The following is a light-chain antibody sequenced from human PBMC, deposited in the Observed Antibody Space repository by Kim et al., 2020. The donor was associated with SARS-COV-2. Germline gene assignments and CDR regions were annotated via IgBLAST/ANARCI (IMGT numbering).Light chain of an antibody. CDR1: QSVSTSY. J-gene: IGKJ4*01. CDR2: GAS. CDR3: QQYYNSLT. V-gene: IGKV3-20*01. Sequence: LSPGESAPLSCRASQSVSTSYLAWYQQKPGQAPRLLIYGASSRATGIPDRFSGSGSGTDFTLTINRLEPEDFAVYYCQQYYNSLTFGGGTKVDIK.